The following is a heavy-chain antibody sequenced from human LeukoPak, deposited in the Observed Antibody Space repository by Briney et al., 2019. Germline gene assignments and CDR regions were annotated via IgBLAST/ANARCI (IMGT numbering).Heavy chain of an antibody. CDR1: GVSISSYF. CDR2: IFTSEST. Sequence: SETLSLTCTVSGVSISSYFWSWIRQPAGKGLEWIGRIFTSESTNYNPSLKSRVTMSVDTSKNQFSLKLRSVTAADTAVYSCARIHIVATVDYWGQGTLVTVSS. D-gene: IGHD5-12*01. CDR3: ARIHIVATVDY. V-gene: IGHV4-4*07. J-gene: IGHJ4*02.